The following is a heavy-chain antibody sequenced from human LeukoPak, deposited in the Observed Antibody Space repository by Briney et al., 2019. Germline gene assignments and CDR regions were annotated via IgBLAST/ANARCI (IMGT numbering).Heavy chain of an antibody. CDR3: ARVRAAHSSIYDAFDI. V-gene: IGHV3-64*01. D-gene: IGHD2-2*01. CDR2: ISSNGGST. CDR1: GFTFSSYA. J-gene: IGHJ3*02. Sequence: GGSLRLSCAASGFTFSSYAMEWVRQAPGKGLEYVSAISSNGGSTYYAKSVKGRFTISSDNSKNTLHLQMGSLRAEDMAVYYCARVRAAHSSIYDAFDIWGQGTMVTVSS.